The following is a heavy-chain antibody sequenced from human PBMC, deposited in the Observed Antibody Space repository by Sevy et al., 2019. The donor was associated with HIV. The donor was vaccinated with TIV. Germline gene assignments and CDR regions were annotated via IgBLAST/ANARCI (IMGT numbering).Heavy chain of an antibody. V-gene: IGHV3-30-3*01. J-gene: IGHJ4*02. CDR2: ISYDGSNK. CDR3: ARDGTELELGHVDY. CDR1: GFTFSSYA. Sequence: GGSLRLSCAASGFTFSSYAMHWVRQAPGKGLEWVAVISYDGSNKYYAYSVKGRFTISRDNSKNTLYLQMNSLRAEDTAVYYCARDGTELELGHVDYWGQGTLVTVSS. D-gene: IGHD1-7*01.